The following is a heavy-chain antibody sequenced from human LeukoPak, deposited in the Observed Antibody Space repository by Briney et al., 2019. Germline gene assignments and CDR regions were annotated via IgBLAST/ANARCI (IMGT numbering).Heavy chain of an antibody. V-gene: IGHV1-2*02. CDR3: TRDSQYNWNSLPDAVDI. Sequence: ASLKVSCKASGYTFTDHYTHWVRQAPGQGLEWMGWMNPNKGGATSAHEFRGRVTMPRDTSLSTAYMELTGLTSDNTAVYYCTRDSQYNWNSLPDAVDIWGQGTVVIVSS. CDR1: GYTFTDHY. J-gene: IGHJ3*02. D-gene: IGHD1-7*01. CDR2: MNPNKGGA.